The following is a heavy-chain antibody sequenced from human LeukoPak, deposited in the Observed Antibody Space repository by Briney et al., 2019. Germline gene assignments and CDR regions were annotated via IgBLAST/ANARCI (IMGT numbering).Heavy chain of an antibody. CDR2: IYTSGST. J-gene: IGHJ4*02. CDR1: GGSISSYY. V-gene: IGHV4-4*09. D-gene: IGHD6-6*01. CDR3: ARHESWVYSSSHTVFDY. Sequence: SETLSLTCTVSGGSISSYYWSWIRQPPGKGLEWIGYIYTSGSTNYNPSLKSRVTISVDTSKNQFSLKLSSVTAADTAVYYCARHESWVYSSSHTVFDYWGQGTLVTVSS.